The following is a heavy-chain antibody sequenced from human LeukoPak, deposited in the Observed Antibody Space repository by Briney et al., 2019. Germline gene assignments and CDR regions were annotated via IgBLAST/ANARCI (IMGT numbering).Heavy chain of an antibody. D-gene: IGHD3-10*01. V-gene: IGHV3-21*01. J-gene: IGHJ5*02. CDR3: ARVLMVRGVMFDP. Sequence: GGSLRLSCAASGFTFSSYSMNWVRQAPGKGLEWVSSISSSSSYIYYADSVKGRFTISRDNAKNSLYLQMNSLRAEDTAVYYCARVLMVRGVMFDPWGQGTLVIVSS. CDR2: ISSSSSYI. CDR1: GFTFSSYS.